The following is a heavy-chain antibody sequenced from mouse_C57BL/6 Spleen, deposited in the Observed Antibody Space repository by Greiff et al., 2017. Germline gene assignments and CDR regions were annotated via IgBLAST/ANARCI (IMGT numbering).Heavy chain of an antibody. J-gene: IGHJ2*01. CDR3: ARDPGSGYDD. CDR2: IYPGDGDT. CDR1: GYAFSSSW. V-gene: IGHV1-82*01. Sequence: QVQLQQSGPELVKPGASVKISCKASGYAFSSSWMNWVKQRPGKGLEWIGRIYPGDGDTNYNGKFKGKATLTADKSSSTAYMQLSSLTSEDSAVYFCARDPGSGYDDWGQGTTLTVSS. D-gene: IGHD3-2*02.